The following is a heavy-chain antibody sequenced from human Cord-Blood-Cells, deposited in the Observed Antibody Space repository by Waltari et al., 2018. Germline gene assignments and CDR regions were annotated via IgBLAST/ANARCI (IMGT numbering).Heavy chain of an antibody. V-gene: IGHV4-34*01. CDR1: GGSFSGYY. J-gene: IGHJ4*02. Sequence: QVQLQQWGAGLLKPSETLSLTCAVYGGSFSGYYWSWIRQPPGKGLEWIGEINHSGSTNYNPSLKSRGTISVDTSKNQFSLKLSSVTAADTAVYYCARGVRFLEWTYYFDYWGQGTLVTVSS. CDR2: INHSGST. CDR3: ARGVRFLEWTYYFDY. D-gene: IGHD3-3*01.